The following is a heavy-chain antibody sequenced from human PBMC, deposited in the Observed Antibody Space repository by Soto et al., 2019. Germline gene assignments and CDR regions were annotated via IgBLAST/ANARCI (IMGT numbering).Heavy chain of an antibody. Sequence: QVQLVESGGGVVQPGRSLRLSCAASGFAFSYHAMHWVRQAPGKGLEWVALISYDGMRRYYTDSVEGRFTISRDNSRTTLSLLMNSLRPEDTAVYYCARDPDANLNWNSGVDFWGQGTLVTVSS. CDR1: GFAFSYHA. V-gene: IGHV3-30*04. J-gene: IGHJ4*02. CDR3: ARDPDANLNWNSGVDF. D-gene: IGHD1-7*01. CDR2: ISYDGMRR.